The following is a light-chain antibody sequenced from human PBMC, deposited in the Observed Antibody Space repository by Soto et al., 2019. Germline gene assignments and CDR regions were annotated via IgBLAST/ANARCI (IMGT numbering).Light chain of an antibody. CDR3: SSYTGRSTVV. J-gene: IGLJ2*01. CDR2: EVS. Sequence: QSVLTQPASVSGSPGQSITISCTGTSSDVGGYNYVSWYQQHPGKAPKLMIYEVSNRPSGVSNRFSGSKSGNTASLTISGLQAEYEADYYCSSYTGRSTVVFGGGTKLTVL. CDR1: SSDVGGYNY. V-gene: IGLV2-14*01.